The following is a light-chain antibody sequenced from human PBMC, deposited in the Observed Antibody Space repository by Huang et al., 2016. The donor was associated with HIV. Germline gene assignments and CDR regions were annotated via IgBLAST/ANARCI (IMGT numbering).Light chain of an antibody. V-gene: IGKV3-20*01. CDR1: QSFISNY. CDR2: AAS. Sequence: EIVLTQSPKTLSLSPGKTATLSFRASQSFISNYLEWYQQKPGQAPTLRIHAASSRATGIPGRFSGSASGTDFTLTISRLDPEDFAVYYCQHYGGSPYTFGQGTKLEIK. CDR3: QHYGGSPYT. J-gene: IGKJ2*01.